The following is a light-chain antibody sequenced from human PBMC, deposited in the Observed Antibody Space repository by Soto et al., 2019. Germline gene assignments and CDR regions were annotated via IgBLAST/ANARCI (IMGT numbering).Light chain of an antibody. V-gene: IGKV1-5*03. Sequence: DIQMTQSPSTLSASVGDRVTITCRASQSISSWLAWYQQKPGKAPKLLIYKASSLESGVPSRFSGRGSGTEFTLTIRSLQPDDFATYYCQQYNSYPITFGQGTRLEIK. CDR2: KAS. CDR1: QSISSW. J-gene: IGKJ5*01. CDR3: QQYNSYPIT.